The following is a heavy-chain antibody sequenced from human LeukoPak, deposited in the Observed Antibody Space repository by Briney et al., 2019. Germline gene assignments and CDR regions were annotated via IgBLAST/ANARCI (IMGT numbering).Heavy chain of an antibody. CDR1: GFTFSSYG. CDR3: AKSVVAGVYASFDY. J-gene: IGHJ4*02. CDR2: IWYDGSNK. Sequence: GGSLRLSCAASGFTFSSYGMHWVRRAPGKGLEWVAVIWYDGSNKYYADSVKGRFTISRDNSKNTLYLQMNSLRAEDTAVYYCAKSVVAGVYASFDYWGQGTLVAVSS. V-gene: IGHV3-33*06. D-gene: IGHD2-15*01.